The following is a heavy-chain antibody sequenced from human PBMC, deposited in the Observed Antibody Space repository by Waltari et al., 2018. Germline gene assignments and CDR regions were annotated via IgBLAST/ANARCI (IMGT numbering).Heavy chain of an antibody. V-gene: IGHV1-69*12. CDR2: IIPIFGTP. J-gene: IGHJ3*01. Sequence: QVHLVQSGAEVKKPGSSMKVSCKASGGTFGSYSIDWVRQAAGQGLEWLGRIIPIFGTPRYAQNFQGRVTFTAYASTTTAYLELSGLVSEDTAIYYCARRNLGFAFDVWGQGTLVIVSS. CDR1: GGTFGSYS. D-gene: IGHD1-26*01. CDR3: ARRNLGFAFDV.